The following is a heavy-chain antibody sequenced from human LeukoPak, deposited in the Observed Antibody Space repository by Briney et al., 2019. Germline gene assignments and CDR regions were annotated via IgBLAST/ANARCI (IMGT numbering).Heavy chain of an antibody. CDR1: GGSISSSSYY. J-gene: IGHJ4*02. V-gene: IGHV4-39*07. CDR3: AEAVAGKIDY. CDR2: IYYSGST. Sequence: PSETLSLTCTVSGGSISSSSYYWGWIRRPPGKGLEWIGSIYYSGSTYYNPSLKSRVTISVDTSKNQFSLKLSSVTAADTAVYYCAEAVAGKIDYWGQGTLVTVSS. D-gene: IGHD6-19*01.